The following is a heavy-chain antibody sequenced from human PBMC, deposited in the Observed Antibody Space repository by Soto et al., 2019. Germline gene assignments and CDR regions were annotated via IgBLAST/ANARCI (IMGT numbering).Heavy chain of an antibody. V-gene: IGHV3-7*01. CDR3: ASLGRHG. J-gene: IGHJ6*02. CDR1: GFTFSDSW. Sequence: EVQLVESGGGLVQPGGSLRLSCAASGFTFSDSWMDWVRQAPGKGPEWVANIKQDGSEKNYVDAVKGRFIISRDNAKNSQYLQMNSLRAENTAVYYCASLGRHGWGQGTTVTVSS. CDR2: IKQDGSEK. D-gene: IGHD3-16*01.